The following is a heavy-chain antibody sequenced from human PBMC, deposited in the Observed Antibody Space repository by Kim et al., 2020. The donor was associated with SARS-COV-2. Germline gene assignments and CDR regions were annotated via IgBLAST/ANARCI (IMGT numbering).Heavy chain of an antibody. J-gene: IGHJ5*02. CDR2: INTNTGNP. Sequence: ASVKVSCKAYGYTFTTYAMNWVRQAPGQGLEWMGWINTNTGNPTYAQGFTGRFVFSLDTSVSTAYLQISSLKAEDTAVYYCARRSIIGTTGWFDPWGQGTLVTVSS. CDR1: GYTFTTYA. D-gene: IGHD1-20*01. CDR3: ARRSIIGTTGWFDP. V-gene: IGHV7-4-1*02.